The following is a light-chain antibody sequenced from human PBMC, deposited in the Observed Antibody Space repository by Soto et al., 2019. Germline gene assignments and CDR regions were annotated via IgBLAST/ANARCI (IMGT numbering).Light chain of an antibody. J-gene: IGLJ2*01. V-gene: IGLV1-40*01. CDR1: SSNVGAPYD. CDR2: GNS. Sequence: QSVQTQPPSVAGAPGQRGTISCTGSSSNVGAPYDVHWYQLLPGAAPKLLIYGNSNRPSGVPDRFSGSKSGTSASLAITGLQAEDEADYYCQSYDSSLRGSVFGGGTKLTVL. CDR3: QSYDSSLRGSV.